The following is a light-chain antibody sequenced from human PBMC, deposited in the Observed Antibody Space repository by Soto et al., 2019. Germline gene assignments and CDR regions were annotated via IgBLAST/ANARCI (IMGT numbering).Light chain of an antibody. CDR2: GAS. J-gene: IGKJ1*01. CDR3: QQYDAVLT. V-gene: IGKV3-20*01. CDR1: QSLTNKY. Sequence: EIVLTQSPGTLSLSPGERATLSCRASQSLTNKYLAWYQQKPGRALRLLIDGASTSATGIPDGFSGSWSGTDFTLTISRLEPEDVAVYYCQQYDAVLTFCQGSKVES.